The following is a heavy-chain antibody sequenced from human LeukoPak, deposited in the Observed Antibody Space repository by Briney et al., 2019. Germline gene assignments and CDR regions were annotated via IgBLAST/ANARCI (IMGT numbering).Heavy chain of an antibody. V-gene: IGHV3-21*01. CDR1: RFTFSSYS. Sequence: GGSLRLSCAASRFTFSSYSMNWVRQAPGKGLEWVSSISSSSSYIYYADSVKGRFTISRDNAKNSLYLQMNSLRAEDTAVYYCATSFLSIAARPSYYWGQGTLVTVSS. J-gene: IGHJ4*02. D-gene: IGHD6-6*01. CDR3: ATSFLSIAARPSYY. CDR2: ISSSSSYI.